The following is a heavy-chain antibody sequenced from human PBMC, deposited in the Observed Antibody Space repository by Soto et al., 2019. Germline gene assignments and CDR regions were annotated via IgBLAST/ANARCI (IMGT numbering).Heavy chain of an antibody. CDR2: IFNSGTS. D-gene: IGHD3-22*01. V-gene: IGHV4-59*13. J-gene: IGHJ3*01. CDR3: ATDSTGYYSDAFDV. CDR1: GTAMRSYN. Sequence: SETLSLTCTVSGTAMRSYNWSWSRQSTGQGWEWSGYIFNSGTSDSNPALKSRVSISVERAKFQFSQRLTSVTAADTAVYFCATDSTGYYSDAFDVWGQGARVTVSS.